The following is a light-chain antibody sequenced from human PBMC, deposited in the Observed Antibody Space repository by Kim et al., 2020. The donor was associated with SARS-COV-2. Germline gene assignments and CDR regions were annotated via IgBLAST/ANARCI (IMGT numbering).Light chain of an antibody. Sequence: APGERATLSCRASQSVWRNYIAWYQQKVGQPPRLLIYGASTRATGIPDRFSASGSGTDFTLTVTRLEPEDFAVYYCHQYSSSPWTFGQGTKVDIK. CDR2: GAS. CDR1: QSVWRNY. J-gene: IGKJ1*01. CDR3: HQYSSSPWT. V-gene: IGKV3-20*01.